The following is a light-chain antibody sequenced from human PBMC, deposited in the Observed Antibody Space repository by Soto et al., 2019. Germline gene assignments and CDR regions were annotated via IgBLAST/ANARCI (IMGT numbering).Light chain of an antibody. J-gene: IGLJ1*01. CDR1: SSDVGSYNL. Sequence: QSALTQPASVSGSPGQSITISCTGTSSDVGSYNLVSWYQQHPGKAPKLMIYEGTQRPSGISNRFSGSKSGNTASLAISGLQAEDEADYHCCSYAGSSTDVFGTGTKLTVL. CDR3: CSYAGSSTDV. V-gene: IGLV2-23*01. CDR2: EGT.